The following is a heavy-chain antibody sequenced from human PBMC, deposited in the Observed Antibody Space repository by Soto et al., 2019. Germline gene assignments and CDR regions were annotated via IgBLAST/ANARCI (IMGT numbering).Heavy chain of an antibody. CDR1: GFTVSSNY. D-gene: IGHD3-3*01. CDR3: AREVAGFSFYYYCMDV. Sequence: EVQLVESGGGLVQPGGSLRLSCAASGFTVSSNYMSWVRQAPGKGLEWVSVIYSGGSTYYADSVKGRFTISRHNSKNTLYLQMNSLRAEDTAVYYCAREVAGFSFYYYCMDVWGKGTTVTVSS. V-gene: IGHV3-53*04. J-gene: IGHJ6*03. CDR2: IYSGGST.